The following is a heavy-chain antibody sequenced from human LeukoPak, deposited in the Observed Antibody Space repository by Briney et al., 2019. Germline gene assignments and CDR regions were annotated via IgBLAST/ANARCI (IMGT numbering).Heavy chain of an antibody. CDR1: GFTFSNHW. CDR2: ISRGASRT. J-gene: IGHJ4*02. CDR3: ARGGSDTAMAHDY. D-gene: IGHD5-18*01. Sequence: GGSLRLSCAASGFTFSNHWMHWVRQAPGKGLMWVSRISRGASRTDYADSVKGRFTISRDDAKNTLYLQVNSLRVEDTGVYFCARGGSDTAMAHDYWGQGILVTVS. V-gene: IGHV3-74*01.